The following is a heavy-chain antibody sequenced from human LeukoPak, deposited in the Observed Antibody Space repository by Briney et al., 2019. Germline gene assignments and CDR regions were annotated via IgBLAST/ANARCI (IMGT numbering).Heavy chain of an antibody. Sequence: GGSLRLSCAASGFTFNDYAMHWVRQAPGKGLEWVSGISWNSGSIGYADSVKGRFTISRDNAKNSLYLQMNSLRAEDMALYYCARDPWGAVAGESFDYWGQGTLVTVSS. CDR1: GFTFNDYA. D-gene: IGHD6-19*01. CDR3: ARDPWGAVAGESFDY. CDR2: ISWNSGSI. J-gene: IGHJ4*02. V-gene: IGHV3-9*03.